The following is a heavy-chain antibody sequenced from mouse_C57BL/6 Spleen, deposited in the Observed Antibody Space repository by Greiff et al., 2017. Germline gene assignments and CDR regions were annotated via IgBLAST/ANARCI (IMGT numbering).Heavy chain of an antibody. J-gene: IGHJ2*02. CDR1: GYTFTSYG. CDR2: ICRGSGST. CDR3: ARRVSSLDD. V-gene: IGHV1-55*01. Sequence: VQLQQPGAELVKPGASVTMSCKASGYTFTSYGVTWVKQRPGQGLEWVGDICRGSGSTNHNEKFKSKATLTVDTSSSTAYMQLSSLTSEDSAVYYCARRVSSLDDWGEGTSLTVSS. D-gene: IGHD2-13*01.